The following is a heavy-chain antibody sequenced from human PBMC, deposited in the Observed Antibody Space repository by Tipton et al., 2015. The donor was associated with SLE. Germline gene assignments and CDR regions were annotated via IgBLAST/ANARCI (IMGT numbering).Heavy chain of an antibody. CDR2: IYYSGST. J-gene: IGHJ6*03. D-gene: IGHD6-6*01. V-gene: IGHV4-59*01. CDR1: GGSISSYY. Sequence: TLSLTCTVSGGSISSYYWSWIRQPPGKGLEWIGYIYYSGSTNYNPSLKSRVTISVDTSKNQFSLKLSSVTAADTAVYYCARGWSSSSYYYSYMDVWGKGTTFTVSS. CDR3: ARGWSSSSYYYSYMDV.